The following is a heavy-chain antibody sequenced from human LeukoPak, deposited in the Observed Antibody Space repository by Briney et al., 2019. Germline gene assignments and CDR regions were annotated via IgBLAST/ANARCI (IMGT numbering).Heavy chain of an antibody. Sequence: PSETLSLTCAVYGGSFSGYYWSWIRQPPGKGLEWIGEINHSGSTNYNPSLKSRVTISVDTSKNQFSLKLSSVTAADTAVYYCARGPPLYGGNSGSLKYWGQGTLVTVSS. CDR2: INHSGST. J-gene: IGHJ4*02. V-gene: IGHV4-34*01. D-gene: IGHD4-23*01. CDR3: ARGPPLYGGNSGSLKY. CDR1: GGSFSGYY.